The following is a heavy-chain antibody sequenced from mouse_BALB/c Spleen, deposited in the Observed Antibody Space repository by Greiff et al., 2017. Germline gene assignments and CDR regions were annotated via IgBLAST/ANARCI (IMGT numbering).Heavy chain of an antibody. CDR3: TREGVRDYAMDY. CDR1: GFTFSSYT. Sequence: EVKLVESGGGLVKPGGSLKLSCAASGFTFSSYTMSWVRQTPEKRLEWVATISSGGSYTYYPDSVKGRFTISRDNAKNTLYLQMSSLKSEDTAMYYCTREGVRDYAMDYGGQGTSVTVSS. V-gene: IGHV5-6-4*01. J-gene: IGHJ4*01. CDR2: ISSGGSYT. D-gene: IGHD2-14*01.